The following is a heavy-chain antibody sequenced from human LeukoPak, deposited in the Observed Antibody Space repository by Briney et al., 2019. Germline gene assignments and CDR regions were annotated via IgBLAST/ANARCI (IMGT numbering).Heavy chain of an antibody. Sequence: PGRSLRLSCAASGFTFSSYAMHWVRQAPGKGLEWVAVISYDGSNKYYADSVKGRFTISRDNSKNTLYLQMNSLRAEDTAVYYCAAAQGRIRNLDYWGQGTLVTVSS. CDR2: ISYDGSNK. CDR1: GFTFSSYA. V-gene: IGHV3-30-3*01. CDR3: AAAQGRIRNLDY. D-gene: IGHD2-21*01. J-gene: IGHJ4*02.